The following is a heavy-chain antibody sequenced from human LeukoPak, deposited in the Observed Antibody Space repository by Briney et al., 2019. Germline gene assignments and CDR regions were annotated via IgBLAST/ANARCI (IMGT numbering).Heavy chain of an antibody. CDR3: ARDKSIAAAVDY. J-gene: IGHJ4*02. CDR1: GYTFTGYY. CDR2: INPNSGGT. V-gene: IGHV1-2*02. Sequence: ASVKVSCKASGYTFTGYYTHWVRQAPGQGLEWMGWINPNSGGTNYAQKFQGRVTMTRDTSISTAYMELSRLRSDDTAVYYCARDKSIAAAVDYWGQGTLVTVSS. D-gene: IGHD6-13*01.